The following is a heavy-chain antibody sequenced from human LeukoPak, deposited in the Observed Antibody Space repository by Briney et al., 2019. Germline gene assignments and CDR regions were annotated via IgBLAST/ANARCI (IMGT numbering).Heavy chain of an antibody. D-gene: IGHD6-13*01. J-gene: IGHJ4*02. CDR1: GGSISSSSYY. CDR3: ARRLGSSPLSFDY. V-gene: IGHV4-39*01. Sequence: SETLSLTCTVSGGSISSSSYYWGWIRQPPGKGMEWIGSIYYSGSTYYNPSLKSRVTISVDTSKNQFSLKLSSVTAADTAVYYCARRLGSSPLSFDYWGQGTLVTVSS. CDR2: IYYSGST.